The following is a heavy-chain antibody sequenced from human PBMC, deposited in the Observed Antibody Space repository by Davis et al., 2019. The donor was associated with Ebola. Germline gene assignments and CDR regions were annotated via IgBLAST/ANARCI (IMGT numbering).Heavy chain of an antibody. CDR1: GFSFSSYG. CDR2: ISIEGGTT. V-gene: IGHV3-64D*08. CDR3: VQDTEAEDI. Sequence: GGSLRLSCAASGFSFSSYGMHWVRQAPGRGLEFVSGISIEGGTTDYADSVEGRFIISRDNSKNTLYLQMSSLRGEDTAVYYCVQDTEAEDIWGQGTLVTVSS. J-gene: IGHJ3*02.